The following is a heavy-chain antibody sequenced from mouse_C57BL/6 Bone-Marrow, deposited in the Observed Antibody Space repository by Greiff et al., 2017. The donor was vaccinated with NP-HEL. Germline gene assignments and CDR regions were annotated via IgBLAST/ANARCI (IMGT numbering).Heavy chain of an antibody. D-gene: IGHD2-3*01. CDR1: GFTFSDYY. V-gene: IGHV5-16*01. CDR3: TREGYDGLDY. Sequence: EVKLMESEGGLVQPGSSMKLSCTASGFTFSDYYMAWVRQVPEKGLEWVANINYDGSSTYYLDSLKSRFIISRDNAKNILYLQMSSLKSEDTARYYCTREGYDGLDYWGQGTTLTVSS. CDR2: INYDGSST. J-gene: IGHJ2*01.